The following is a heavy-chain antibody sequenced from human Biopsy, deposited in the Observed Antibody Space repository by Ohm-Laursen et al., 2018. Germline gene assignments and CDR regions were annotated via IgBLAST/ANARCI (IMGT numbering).Heavy chain of an antibody. Sequence: SSVKVSCKASGGTFSSSAITWVRQAPGQGLGWMGGITGFFRTAHYAQKFQGRVTITADEFMSTAYMELSSLRSEDTAVYYCARGGGYNWNNCWFDPWGQGTLVTVSS. D-gene: IGHD1/OR15-1a*01. CDR2: ITGFFRTA. J-gene: IGHJ5*02. V-gene: IGHV1-69*01. CDR1: GGTFSSSA. CDR3: ARGGGYNWNNCWFDP.